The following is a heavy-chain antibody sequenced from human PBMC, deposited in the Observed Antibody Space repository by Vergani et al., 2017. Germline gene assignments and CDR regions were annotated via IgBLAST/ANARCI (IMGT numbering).Heavy chain of an antibody. J-gene: IGHJ6*03. CDR1: GFTFSSYA. D-gene: IGHD3-10*01. V-gene: IGHV3-30*04. CDR2: ISYDGSNK. CDR3: ARDAYGSGSLYYYYYYYMDV. Sequence: VQLLESGGGLVQPGGSLRLSCAASGFTFSSYAMHWVRQAPGKGLEWVAVISYDGSNKYYADSVKGRFTISRDNSKNTLYLQMNSLRAEDTAVYYCARDAYGSGSLYYYYYYYMDVWGKGTTVTVSS.